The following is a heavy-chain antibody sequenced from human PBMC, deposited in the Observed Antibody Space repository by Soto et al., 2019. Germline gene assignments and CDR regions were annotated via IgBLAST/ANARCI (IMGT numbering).Heavy chain of an antibody. V-gene: IGHV3-49*04. J-gene: IGHJ4*02. CDR3: TRDLKVPLDYYYDSSGYYY. CDR2: IRSKAYGGTT. Sequence: PGGSLRLSCTASGFTFDDYAMSWVRQAPGKGLEWVGFIRSKAYGGTTEYAASVKGRFTISRDDSKSIAYRQMNSLKTEDTAVYYCTRDLKVPLDYYYDSSGYYYWGQGTLVTVSS. CDR1: GFTFDDYA. D-gene: IGHD3-22*01.